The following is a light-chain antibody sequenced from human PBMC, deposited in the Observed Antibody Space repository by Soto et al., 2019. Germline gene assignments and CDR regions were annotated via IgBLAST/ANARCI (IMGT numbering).Light chain of an antibody. J-gene: IGKJ5*01. CDR2: GAS. CDR3: QQYGNSPIT. CDR1: QSVSSSN. V-gene: IGKV3-20*01. Sequence: EIVLTQSPGTLSLSPGERATLSCRASQSVSSSNLVWYQQKPGQAPRLLIYGASSRATGIPARFSGSGSGTEFTLTISRLEPEDFAVYYCQQYGNSPITFGQGTRLEIK.